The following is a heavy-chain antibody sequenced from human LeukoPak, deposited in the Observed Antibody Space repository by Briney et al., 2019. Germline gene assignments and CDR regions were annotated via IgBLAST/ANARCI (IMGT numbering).Heavy chain of an antibody. V-gene: IGHV4-39*01. CDR3: ARQVTFGYAFAYYFDY. CDR2: IHNSEST. J-gene: IGHJ4*02. D-gene: IGHD5-18*01. CDR1: GGSISTSSYY. Sequence: SQTLSLTCTVSGGSISTSSYYWGWIRQPPGKGLEWIGNIHNSESTYYNPSLKSRVTMSVDTSKNQFSLKLSSVTAADTAVYYCARQVTFGYAFAYYFDYWGQGSLVTVSS.